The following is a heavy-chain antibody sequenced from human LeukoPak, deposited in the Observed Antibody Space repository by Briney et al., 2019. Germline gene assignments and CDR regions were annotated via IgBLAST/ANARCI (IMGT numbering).Heavy chain of an antibody. CDR3: AKVMAAAGTKQFDDAFDV. CDR1: GFSFGSYW. J-gene: IGHJ3*01. V-gene: IGHV3-7*03. CDR2: INKDGSAQ. Sequence: GGSLRLSCAASGFSFGSYWMTWVRQAPGKGLEWVGNINKDGSAQYYVGSLKGRFTISRDNAKNSLYLQMNSLRAEDMALYYCAKVMAAAGTKQFDDAFDVWGQGTMVIV. D-gene: IGHD6-13*01.